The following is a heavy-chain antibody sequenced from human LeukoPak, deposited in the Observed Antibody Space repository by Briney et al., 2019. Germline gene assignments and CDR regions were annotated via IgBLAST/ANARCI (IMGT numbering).Heavy chain of an antibody. CDR2: IYHSGST. J-gene: IGHJ6*02. CDR1: GGSISSGGYS. Sequence: SETLSLTCAVSGGSISSGGYSWSWNRQPRGKGLEWIGYIYHSGSTYYNPSLKSRVTISIDRSKNQFSLKLSSVTAADTAVYYCARGPVSPKDYYYYYGMDVWGQGTTVTVSS. V-gene: IGHV4-30-2*01. D-gene: IGHD2-8*01. CDR3: ARGPVSPKDYYYYYGMDV.